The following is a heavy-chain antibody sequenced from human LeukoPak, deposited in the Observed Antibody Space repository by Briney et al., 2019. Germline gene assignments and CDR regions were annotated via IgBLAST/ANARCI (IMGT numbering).Heavy chain of an antibody. D-gene: IGHD6-6*01. CDR3: ARQIAARRYFDY. V-gene: IGHV4-39*01. CDR2: IYYSGST. CDR1: GGSISSSSYY. J-gene: IGHJ4*02. Sequence: PSETLSLTCTVSGGSISSSSYYWGWIRQPPGTGLEWIGSIYYSGSTYYNPSLKSRVTISVDTSKNQFSLKLSSVTAADTAVYYCARQIAARRYFDYWGQGTLVTVSS.